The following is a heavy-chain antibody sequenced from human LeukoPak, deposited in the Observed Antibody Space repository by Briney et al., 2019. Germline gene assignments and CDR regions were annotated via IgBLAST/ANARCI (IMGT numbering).Heavy chain of an antibody. Sequence: GESLKISCKGSGYSFTTSWIGWVRQMPGKGLEWMGIIYPGDSDTRYSPSFRDQVTISADKSINTAYLQWSSLRASDTAIYYCARHWYSSSHDAFDIWGQGTMVTVSS. CDR3: ARHWYSSSHDAFDI. CDR1: GYSFTTSW. CDR2: IYPGDSDT. V-gene: IGHV5-51*01. D-gene: IGHD6-13*01. J-gene: IGHJ3*02.